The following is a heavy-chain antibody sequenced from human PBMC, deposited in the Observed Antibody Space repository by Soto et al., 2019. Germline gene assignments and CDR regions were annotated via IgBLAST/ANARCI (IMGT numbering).Heavy chain of an antibody. CDR1: GGTFSSYA. CDR2: IIPIFGTA. CDR3: ARAEEVAAAGTEYYYGMDV. V-gene: IGHV1-69*06. D-gene: IGHD6-13*01. J-gene: IGHJ6*02. Sequence: QVQLVQSGAEVKKPGSSVKVSRKASGGTFSSYAISWVRQAPGQGLEWMGGIIPIFGTANYAQKFQGRVTITADKSTSTAYMELSSLRSEDTAVYYCARAEEVAAAGTEYYYGMDVWGQGTTVTVSS.